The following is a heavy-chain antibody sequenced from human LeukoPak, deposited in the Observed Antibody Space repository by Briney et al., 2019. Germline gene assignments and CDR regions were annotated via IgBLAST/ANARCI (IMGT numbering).Heavy chain of an antibody. V-gene: IGHV4-61*05. CDR3: ARGGYYDFWSGYSLYYYYYYMDV. CDR1: GGSISSSSYY. D-gene: IGHD3-3*01. CDR2: IYYSGST. Sequence: SETLSLTCTVSGGSISSSSYYWGWIRQPPGKGLEWIGYIYYSGSTNYNPSLKSRVTISVDTSKNQFSLKLSSVTAADTAVYYCARGGYYDFWSGYSLYYYYYYMDVWGKGTTVTVSS. J-gene: IGHJ6*03.